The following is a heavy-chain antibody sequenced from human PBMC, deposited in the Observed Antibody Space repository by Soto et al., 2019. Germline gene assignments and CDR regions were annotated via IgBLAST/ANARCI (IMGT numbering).Heavy chain of an antibody. D-gene: IGHD3-22*01. V-gene: IGHV1-3*01. Sequence: GASVKVSCKASGYTFTNYAMHWVRQAPGQRLEWMGWINAGNGNTKYSQRFQGRVTSTRDTSASTAYMELSSLRSEDTAVYYCARGLPIVADYWGQGTLVTVSS. J-gene: IGHJ4*02. CDR1: GYTFTNYA. CDR2: INAGNGNT. CDR3: ARGLPIVADY.